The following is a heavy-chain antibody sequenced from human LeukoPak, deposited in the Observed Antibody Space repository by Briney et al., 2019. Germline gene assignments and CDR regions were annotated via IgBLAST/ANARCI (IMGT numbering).Heavy chain of an antibody. CDR3: ARTVAGYSPFDY. D-gene: IGHD6-19*01. J-gene: IGHJ4*02. V-gene: IGHV1-46*01. CDR2: INPSGGST. Sequence: GAAVKVSCKASGYTFTSYYMRWVRQAPGQGLEWMGIINPSGGSTSYAQKFQGRVTMTRDTSTSTVYMELSSLRSEDTAVYYCARTVAGYSPFDYWGQGTLVTVSS. CDR1: GYTFTSYY.